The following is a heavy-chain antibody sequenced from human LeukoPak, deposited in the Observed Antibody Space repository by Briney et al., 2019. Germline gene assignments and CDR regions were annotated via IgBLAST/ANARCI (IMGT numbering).Heavy chain of an antibody. J-gene: IGHJ4*02. Sequence: SETLSLTCTVSGGSISGSTYYWGWIRQPPGKGLEWIGSIYYSGSTFYNPSLKSRVTISVDTSKNHFSLSLSSVTAADTAVYYCARNVTDLALTKADSQYYFDYWGPGSLVTVSS. CDR1: GGSISGSTYY. V-gene: IGHV4-39*02. CDR2: IYYSGST. CDR3: ARNVTDLALTKADSQYYFDY. D-gene: IGHD2-8*01.